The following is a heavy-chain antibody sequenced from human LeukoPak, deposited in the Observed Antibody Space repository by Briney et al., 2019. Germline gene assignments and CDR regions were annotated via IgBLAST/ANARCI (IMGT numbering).Heavy chain of an antibody. V-gene: IGHV3-9*03. D-gene: IGHD6-13*01. Sequence: SLRLSCAASGFTFDDYAMHWVRQAPGKGLEWVSGISWNNGSIGYADSVKGRFTISRDNAKNSLYLQMKSQRAEDMALYYCAKDSGIAAAGLDYWGQGTLVTVSS. CDR1: GFTFDDYA. J-gene: IGHJ4*02. CDR3: AKDSGIAAAGLDY. CDR2: ISWNNGSI.